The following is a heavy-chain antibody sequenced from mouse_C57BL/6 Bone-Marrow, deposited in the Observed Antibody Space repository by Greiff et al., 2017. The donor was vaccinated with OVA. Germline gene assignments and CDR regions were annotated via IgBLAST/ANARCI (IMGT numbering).Heavy chain of an antibody. V-gene: IGHV1-64*01. Sequence: VQLQQPGAELVKPGASVKVSCKASGYPFTRYWIHWGKQRPGQGFEWVGMIHPNSGSTNYNEKFKSKATQNVDTSTSTANMQLSSLTSDDSAVYYCARDLVFAYWGQGTLVTVSA. CDR2: IHPNSGST. J-gene: IGHJ3*01. CDR3: ARDLVFAY. CDR1: GYPFTRYW.